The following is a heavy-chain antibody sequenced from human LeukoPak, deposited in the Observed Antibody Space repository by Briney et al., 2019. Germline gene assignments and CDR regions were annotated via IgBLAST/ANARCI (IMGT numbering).Heavy chain of an antibody. Sequence: GGSLRLSCAASGFTFSSYAMHWVRQAPGKGLEWVAVISYDGSNKYYADSVKGRFTISRDNPKNTLYLQMNSLRAEDTAVYYCARDGYYYDSSGYYLPDAFDIWGQGTMVTVSS. V-gene: IGHV3-30*04. CDR3: ARDGYYYDSSGYYLPDAFDI. CDR1: GFTFSSYA. D-gene: IGHD3-22*01. CDR2: ISYDGSNK. J-gene: IGHJ3*02.